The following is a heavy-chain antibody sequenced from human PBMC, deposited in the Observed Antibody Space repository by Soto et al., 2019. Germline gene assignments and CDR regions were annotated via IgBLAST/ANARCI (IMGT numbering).Heavy chain of an antibody. CDR3: VSGSYPNWFDP. V-gene: IGHV3-33*03. Sequence: GGSLRLSCAASGFTFSSYGMHWVRQAPGKGLEWVAVIWYDGSNKYYADSVKSRLTITKDTSKNQVVLTMTNMDPVDTATYYCVSGSYPNWFDPWGQGTLVTVSS. D-gene: IGHD3-10*01. CDR1: GFTFSSYG. CDR2: IWYDGSNK. J-gene: IGHJ5*02.